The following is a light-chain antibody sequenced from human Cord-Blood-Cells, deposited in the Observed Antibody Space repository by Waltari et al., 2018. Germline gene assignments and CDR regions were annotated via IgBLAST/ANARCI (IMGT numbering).Light chain of an antibody. Sequence: QSALTQPAPVSGSPGQSITISCTGPSSDVGGYNYVSWYQQHPGKAPKLMIYDVSKRPSGVSNRFSGSKSGNTASLTISGLQAEDEADYYCSSYTSSSTWVFGGGTKLTVL. J-gene: IGLJ3*02. CDR3: SSYTSSSTWV. V-gene: IGLV2-14*01. CDR1: SSDVGGYNY. CDR2: DVS.